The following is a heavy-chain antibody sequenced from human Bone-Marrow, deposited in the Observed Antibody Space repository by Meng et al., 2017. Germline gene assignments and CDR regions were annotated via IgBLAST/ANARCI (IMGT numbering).Heavy chain of an antibody. CDR2: INHSGST. D-gene: IGHD2-15*01. CDR1: GGSFSGYY. V-gene: IGHV4-34*01. CDR3: ARGRVVAATNPKFDY. Sequence: QVQVQQWGAGLLKPSETLSLTCAVYGGSFSGYYWSWIRQPPGKGLEWIGEINHSGSTNYNPSLKSRVTISVDTSKNQFSLKLSSVTAADTAVYYCARGRVVAATNPKFDYWGQGTLVTVSS. J-gene: IGHJ4*02.